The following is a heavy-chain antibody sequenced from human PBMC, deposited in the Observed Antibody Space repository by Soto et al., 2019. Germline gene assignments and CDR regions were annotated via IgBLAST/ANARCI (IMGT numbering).Heavy chain of an antibody. CDR1: GDSINNYY. D-gene: IGHD3-10*01. CDR2: IYHSGST. V-gene: IGHV4-59*01. Sequence: TSETLSLTCTVSGDSINNYYWSWIRQPPGKGLEWIGYIYHSGSTDYNPSLKSLVTISVAPSKTQFSPRLSSVTAADTAVYCCARGFNVYGTSRHYYGIDVWGRGTTVSVSS. CDR3: ARGFNVYGTSRHYYGIDV. J-gene: IGHJ6*02.